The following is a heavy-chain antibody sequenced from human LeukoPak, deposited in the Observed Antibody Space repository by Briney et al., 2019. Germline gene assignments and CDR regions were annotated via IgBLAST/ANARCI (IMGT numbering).Heavy chain of an antibody. Sequence: GASVKVSCKASGYTFTSYDINWVRQATGQGLEWMGWMNPNSGNTGYAQKFQGRVTMTRSTSISTAYMELSSLRSEDTAVYYCARKPIVDTALNWFDPWGQGTLVTVSS. CDR1: GYTFTSYD. V-gene: IGHV1-8*01. D-gene: IGHD5-18*01. CDR2: MNPNSGNT. CDR3: ARKPIVDTALNWFDP. J-gene: IGHJ5*02.